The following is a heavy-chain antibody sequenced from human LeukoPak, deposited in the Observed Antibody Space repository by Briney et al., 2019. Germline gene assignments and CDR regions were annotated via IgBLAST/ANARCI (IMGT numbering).Heavy chain of an antibody. CDR1: GGSFSGYY. V-gene: IGHV4-34*01. CDR3: ARGRRLYAKWIQLWFEDY. CDR2: INHSGST. J-gene: IGHJ4*02. Sequence: SETLSLTCAVYGGSFSGYYWSWIRQPPGKGLEWIGEINHSGSTNYNPSLKSRVTISVDTSKNRFSLKLSSVTAADTAVYYCARGRRLYAKWIQLWFEDYWGQGTLVTVSS. D-gene: IGHD5-18*01.